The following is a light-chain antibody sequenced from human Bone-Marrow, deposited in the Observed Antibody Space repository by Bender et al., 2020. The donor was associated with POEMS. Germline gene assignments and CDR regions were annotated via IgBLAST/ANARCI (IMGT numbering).Light chain of an antibody. Sequence: SYVLTQPPSVSVAPGQTAKITCEGCTIRTENVHWYLQRPGQAPVLVVFDDYDRPSGISERISGSKSGNTATLTITRVEVGDEADYYCQMWDRSGEHFVFGPGTKVTVL. J-gene: IGLJ1*01. V-gene: IGLV3-21*02. CDR1: TIRTEN. CDR3: QMWDRSGEHFV. CDR2: DDY.